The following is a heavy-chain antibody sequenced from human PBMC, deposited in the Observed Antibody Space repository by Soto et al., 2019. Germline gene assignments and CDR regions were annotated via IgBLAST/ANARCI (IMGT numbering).Heavy chain of an antibody. V-gene: IGHV4-59*01. CDR2: IYYSGRT. J-gene: IGHJ6*02. D-gene: IGHD5-12*01. CDR3: PRDRVGIVATRTGDYYYYYGMGV. CDR1: GGSISSYY. Sequence: NPSETLSLTSPVPGGSISSYYWSWIRQPPGKGLEWIGYIYYSGRTNYNPSLKSRVTISGDTSKNQFSLNLSSVSAAATPAIYCPRDRVGIVATRTGDYYYYYGMGVWGQGTTVTVSS.